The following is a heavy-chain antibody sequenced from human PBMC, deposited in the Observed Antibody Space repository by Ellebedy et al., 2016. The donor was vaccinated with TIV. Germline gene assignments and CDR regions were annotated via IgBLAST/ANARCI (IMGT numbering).Heavy chain of an antibody. Sequence: ASVKVSXXASGYTFTSYYMHWVRQAPGQGLEWMGIINPSGGSTSYAQKFQGRVTMTRDTSTSTVYMELSSLRSEDTAVYYCARDRGSYRTSYGMDVWGQGTTVTVSS. CDR2: INPSGGST. D-gene: IGHD1-26*01. CDR3: ARDRGSYRTSYGMDV. J-gene: IGHJ6*02. V-gene: IGHV1-46*01. CDR1: GYTFTSYY.